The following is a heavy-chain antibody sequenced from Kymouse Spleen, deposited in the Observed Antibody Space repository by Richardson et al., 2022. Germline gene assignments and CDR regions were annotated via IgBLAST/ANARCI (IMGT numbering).Heavy chain of an antibody. D-gene: IGHD3-10*01. J-gene: IGHJ4*02. CDR3: ARDTHYYGSGSPFDY. CDR2: IWYDGSNK. V-gene: IGHV3-33*01. CDR1: GFTFSSYG. Sequence: QVQLVESGGGVVQPGRSLRLSCAASGFTFSSYGMHWVRQAPGKGLEWVAVIWYDGSNKYYADSVKGRFTISRDNSKNTLYLQMNSLRAEDTAVYYCARDTHYYGSGSPFDYWGQGTLVTVSS.